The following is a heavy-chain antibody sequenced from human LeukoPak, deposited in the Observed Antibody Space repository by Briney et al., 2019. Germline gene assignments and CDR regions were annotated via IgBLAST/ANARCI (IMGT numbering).Heavy chain of an antibody. CDR1: GYTFTGYG. V-gene: IGHV1-18*01. CDR3: ARGGSSSWITDYFDD. Sequence: ASVKVSCKASGYTFTGYGISWVRQAPGQGLEWMGWISAFNGKANYAPKLQGRVTMTTDTSTSTAYMELRSLRSDDTAVYYCARGGSSSWITDYFDDWGQGTLVTVSS. D-gene: IGHD6-13*01. J-gene: IGHJ4*02. CDR2: ISAFNGKA.